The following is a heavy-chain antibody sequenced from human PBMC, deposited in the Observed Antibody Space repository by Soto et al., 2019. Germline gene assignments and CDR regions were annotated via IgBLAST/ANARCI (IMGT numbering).Heavy chain of an antibody. CDR3: ARAGGAARWVKYYFDY. D-gene: IGHD6-6*01. CDR1: GGSFSGYY. J-gene: IGHJ4*02. Sequence: SETLSLTCAVYGGSFSGYYWSWIRQPPGKGLEWIGEINHSGSTNYNPSLKSRVTISVDTSKNQFSLKLSSVTAADTAVYYCARAGGAARWVKYYFDYWGQGTLVTVSS. V-gene: IGHV4-34*01. CDR2: INHSGST.